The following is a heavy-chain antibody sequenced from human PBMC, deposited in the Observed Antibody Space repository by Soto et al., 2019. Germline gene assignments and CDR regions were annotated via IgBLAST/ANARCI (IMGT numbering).Heavy chain of an antibody. V-gene: IGHV4-34*01. Sequence: SETLSLTCAVYGGSFSCYYWSCIRQPPGKVRDWVGEINHSGSTSYNPSLKSRVTISVDTSKHQFSLKLSSVTAADTAVYYCARGRGVATHLNWFDPWGPGTLVT. J-gene: IGHJ5*02. CDR3: ARGRGVATHLNWFDP. CDR1: GGSFSCYY. D-gene: IGHD3-10*01. CDR2: INHSGST.